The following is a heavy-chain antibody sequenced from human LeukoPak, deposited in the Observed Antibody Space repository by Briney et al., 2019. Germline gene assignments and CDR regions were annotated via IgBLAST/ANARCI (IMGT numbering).Heavy chain of an antibody. V-gene: IGHV4-59*01. J-gene: IGHJ5*02. Sequence: SETLSLTCTVSGGSISSYYWSWIRQPPGKGLEWIGYIYYSGSTNYNPSLKSRVTISVDTSKNQFSLKLSSVTAADTAVYYCASSRGYSYSYGWFDPWGQGTLVTVSS. CDR1: GGSISSYY. CDR3: ASSRGYSYSYGWFDP. D-gene: IGHD5-18*01. CDR2: IYYSGST.